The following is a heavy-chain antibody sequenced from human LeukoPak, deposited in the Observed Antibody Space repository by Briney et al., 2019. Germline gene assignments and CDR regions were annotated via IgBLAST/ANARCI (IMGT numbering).Heavy chain of an antibody. J-gene: IGHJ4*02. CDR2: IFTSGST. CDR3: AISGSGTYYDEQFDY. Sequence: SETLSLTCPVSGGSISTFYWSWIRQPAGKGLEWIGRIFTSGSTNYNPSLKTRVTIYVDTSKKQFSLKLNSVTAADTAVYYCAISGSGTYYDEQFDYWGQGTLVTVSS. D-gene: IGHD3-10*01. CDR1: GGSISTFY. V-gene: IGHV4-4*07.